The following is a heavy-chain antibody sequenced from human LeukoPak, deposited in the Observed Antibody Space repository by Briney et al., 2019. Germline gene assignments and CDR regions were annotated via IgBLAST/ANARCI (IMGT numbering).Heavy chain of an antibody. CDR3: TRNLARTGDFDY. Sequence: ASVKVSCKASGYSFIRFDINWVRQATGQGLEWLGWMNPNSGSTGYAQNFQGRVSMTRDTSISTAYMELSNLGSEDTAVYYCTRNLARTGDFDYWGQGTLVTVSS. CDR1: GYSFIRFD. J-gene: IGHJ4*02. D-gene: IGHD5-12*01. CDR2: MNPNSGST. V-gene: IGHV1-8*01.